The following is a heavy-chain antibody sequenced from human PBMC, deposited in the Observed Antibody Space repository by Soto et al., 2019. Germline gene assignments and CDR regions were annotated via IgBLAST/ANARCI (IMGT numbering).Heavy chain of an antibody. Sequence: GESLKISCKGSGYSFTSYWIGWVRQMPGKCLEWMGIIYPGDSDTRYSPSFQGQVTISADKSISTAYLQWSSLKASDTAMYYCARSVTDYCSGGSCYPRWFDPWGQGTLVTVSS. CDR3: ARSVTDYCSGGSCYPRWFDP. D-gene: IGHD2-15*01. V-gene: IGHV5-51*01. CDR1: GYSFTSYW. CDR2: IYPGDSDT. J-gene: IGHJ5*02.